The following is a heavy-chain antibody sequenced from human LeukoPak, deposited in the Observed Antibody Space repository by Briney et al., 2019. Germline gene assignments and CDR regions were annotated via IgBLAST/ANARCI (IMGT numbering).Heavy chain of an antibody. CDR2: INPNSGDT. CDR1: GYSFTDYC. Sequence: GASVKVSCKASGYSFTDYCLHWVRQAPGQGFEWMGWINPNSGDTNYAQKFQGRVTMTRDTSISTTYMELSRLTSDDTAVYYCARAGIVMALDYWGQGTLVTVSS. CDR3: ARAGIVMALDY. J-gene: IGHJ4*02. V-gene: IGHV1-2*02. D-gene: IGHD6-19*01.